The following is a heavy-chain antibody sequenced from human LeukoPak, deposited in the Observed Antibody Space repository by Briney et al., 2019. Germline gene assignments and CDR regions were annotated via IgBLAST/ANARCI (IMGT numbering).Heavy chain of an antibody. Sequence: GASVTVSFKASGYTLTDYYMHWVRQAPGQGVEWMGWIDPNSGDTNYAQKFQGRVTMTRDTSISTAYMDLSRLTSDDTDIYYCARDWRGSYFPDFWGQGTLVTVSS. J-gene: IGHJ4*02. D-gene: IGHD1-26*01. CDR2: IDPNSGDT. CDR1: GYTLTDYY. V-gene: IGHV1-2*02. CDR3: ARDWRGSYFPDF.